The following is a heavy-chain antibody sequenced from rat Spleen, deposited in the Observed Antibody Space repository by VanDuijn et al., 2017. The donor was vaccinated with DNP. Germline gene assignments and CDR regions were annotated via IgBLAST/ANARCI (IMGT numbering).Heavy chain of an antibody. D-gene: IGHD1-4*01. CDR3: ARWPGYNPPYAMDA. V-gene: IGHV3-3*01. J-gene: IGHJ4*01. Sequence: EVQLQESGPGLVKPSQSLSLTCSVTGYSITTNYRWHWIRKFPGNKLEWMGYINSAGSTKYNPSLKSRISIPRDTSKNQVFLQIDSVTTEDTATYHCARWPGYNPPYAMDAWGQGTSVTVSS. CDR1: GYSITTNYR. CDR2: INSAGST.